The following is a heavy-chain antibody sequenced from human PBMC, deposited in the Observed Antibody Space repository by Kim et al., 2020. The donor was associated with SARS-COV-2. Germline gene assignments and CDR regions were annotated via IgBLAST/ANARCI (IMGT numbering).Heavy chain of an antibody. V-gene: IGHV4-59*08. CDR3: AGQLGGWLHFDY. D-gene: IGHD2-15*01. CDR1: GGSISSYY. CDR2: IYYSGST. Sequence: SETLSLTCTVSGGSISSYYWSWIRQPPGKGLEWIGYIYYSGSTNYNPSLKSRVTISVDTSKNQFSLKLSSVTAADTAVYYCAGQLGGWLHFDYWGQGTLVTVSS. J-gene: IGHJ4*02.